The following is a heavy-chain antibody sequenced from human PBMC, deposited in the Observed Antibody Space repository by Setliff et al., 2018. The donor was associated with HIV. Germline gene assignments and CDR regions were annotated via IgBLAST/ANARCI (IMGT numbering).Heavy chain of an antibody. V-gene: IGHV3-30*02. CDR3: VKDGDYRNGDYDAFDI. D-gene: IGHD4-17*01. CDR2: INYDDNYE. Sequence: PGGSLRLSCAASGFSFSAHGMHWVRQAPGKGLEWVTFINYDDNYEYYADSVKGRFTISRDNSKSTVDLQMTSLTAEDTAVYYCVKDGDYRNGDYDAFDIWGQGTMVTVSS. J-gene: IGHJ3*02. CDR1: GFSFSAHG.